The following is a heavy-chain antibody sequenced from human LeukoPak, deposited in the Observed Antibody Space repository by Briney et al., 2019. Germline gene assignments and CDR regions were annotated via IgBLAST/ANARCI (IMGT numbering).Heavy chain of an antibody. CDR2: IYYSGST. Sequence: SETLSLTCTVSGGSFSSTTYYWGWIRQPPGKGLEWIGSIYYSGSTYYNQSLKRRVTISVDTSKNQFSLRLTSVTAADTAVYYCARHYYDTSGYYPWYFDYWAQGTLVTVSS. D-gene: IGHD3-22*01. V-gene: IGHV4-39*01. CDR1: GGSFSSTTYY. CDR3: ARHYYDTSGYYPWYFDY. J-gene: IGHJ4*02.